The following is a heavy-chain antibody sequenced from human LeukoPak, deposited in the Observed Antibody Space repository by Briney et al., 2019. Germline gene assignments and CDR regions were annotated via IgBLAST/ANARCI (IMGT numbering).Heavy chain of an antibody. Sequence: GGSLRLSCAASEFTFSNYAMSWVRQAPGKGLEWVSAISGSGDSTYYADSVRGRFTISRDNSKNTLYLQMNSLRVEDTAVYYFAKADYYYYMDVWGKGTTVTVSS. CDR1: EFTFSNYA. CDR3: AKADYYYYMDV. V-gene: IGHV3-23*01. CDR2: ISGSGDST. J-gene: IGHJ6*03.